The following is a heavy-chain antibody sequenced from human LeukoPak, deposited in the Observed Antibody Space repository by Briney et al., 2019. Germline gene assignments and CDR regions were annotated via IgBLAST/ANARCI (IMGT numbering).Heavy chain of an antibody. CDR3: ASGPPFLKYFEY. V-gene: IGHV3-23*01. J-gene: IGHJ4*02. CDR2: ISVGAEYI. Sequence: GGSLRLSCAASGFTFSTYVMNWFRQAPGKGLEWVSTISVGAEYIFYADSVKGRFTISRDDSSNALYLQTHSLRAEDTALYYCASGPPFLKYFEYWGQGTLVTVSS. D-gene: IGHD3-3*01. CDR1: GFTFSTYV.